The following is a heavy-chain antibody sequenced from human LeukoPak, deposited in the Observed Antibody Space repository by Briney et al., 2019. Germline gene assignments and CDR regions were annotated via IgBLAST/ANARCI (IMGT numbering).Heavy chain of an antibody. D-gene: IGHD6-19*01. J-gene: IGHJ4*02. CDR3: AKDQWRLAVAGTYDY. Sequence: GGSLRLSCAASGFTFSSYGMHWVRQAPGKGLEGVAFIRYEGSNKYYAASVKGRFTISRDNSKNTLYLQMNSLTAEDTAVYYCAKDQWRLAVAGTYDYWGQGTLVTVSS. CDR1: GFTFSSYG. V-gene: IGHV3-30*02. CDR2: IRYEGSNK.